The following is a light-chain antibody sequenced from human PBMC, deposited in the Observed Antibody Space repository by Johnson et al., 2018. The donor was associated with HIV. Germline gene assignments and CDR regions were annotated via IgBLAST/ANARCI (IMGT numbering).Light chain of an antibody. CDR1: NSNIGYNS. V-gene: IGLV1-51*02. J-gene: IGLJ1*01. Sequence: QSVLTQPPSVSAAPGQRVTISCSGNNSNIGYNSVSWYQQVPGTAPKLLIYENKKRPSGIADRFSASKSGTSATLAIPGLQTGDEADYYCGAWDSGLTAHFVFGSGTTITVL. CDR2: ENK. CDR3: GAWDSGLTAHFV.